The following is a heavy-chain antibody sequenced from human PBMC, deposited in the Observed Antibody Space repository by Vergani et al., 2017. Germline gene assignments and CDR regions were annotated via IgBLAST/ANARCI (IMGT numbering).Heavy chain of an antibody. CDR2: ISWDGGST. Sequence: EVQLVGSGGVVVKPGGSLRLSCAASGFTFDDYAMHWVRQAPGKGLEWVSLISWDGGSTYYADSVKGRFTISRANSKNSLYLQMNSLRAEDTALYYCAKDSYDSSGYPDYWGQGTLVTVSS. D-gene: IGHD3-22*01. CDR1: GFTFDDYA. J-gene: IGHJ4*02. V-gene: IGHV3-43D*04. CDR3: AKDSYDSSGYPDY.